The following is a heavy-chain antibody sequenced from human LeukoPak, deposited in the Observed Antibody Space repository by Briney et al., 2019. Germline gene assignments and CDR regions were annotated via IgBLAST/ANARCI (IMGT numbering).Heavy chain of an antibody. Sequence: GGSLRLSCAASGFTFSTYAMSWVRQAPGKGLEWVSSISSSSSYIYYADSVKGRFTISRDNAKNSLYLQMNSLRAEDTAVYYCARGSSGLRDAFDIWGQGTMVTVSS. CDR1: GFTFSTYA. D-gene: IGHD6-19*01. CDR2: ISSSSSYI. CDR3: ARGSSGLRDAFDI. J-gene: IGHJ3*02. V-gene: IGHV3-21*01.